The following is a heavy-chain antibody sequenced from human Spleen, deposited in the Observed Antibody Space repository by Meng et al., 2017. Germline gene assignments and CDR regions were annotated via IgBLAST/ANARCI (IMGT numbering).Heavy chain of an antibody. CDR1: GASLTSGIF. CDR2: IYYSGST. J-gene: IGHJ4*02. CDR3: ASHGGSYYVGY. Sequence: QVQLQESGPRLVRPSQTLSLTCTVSGASLTSGIFWIWIRQPPGKGLEWIGSIYYSGSTYYNPSLKSRVTISVDTSKNQFSLKLSSVTAADTAVYYCASHGGSYYVGYWGQGTLVTVSS. V-gene: IGHV4-39*01. D-gene: IGHD1-26*01.